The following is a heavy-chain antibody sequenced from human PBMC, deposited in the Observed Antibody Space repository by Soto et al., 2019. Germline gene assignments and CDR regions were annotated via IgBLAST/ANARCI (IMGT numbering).Heavy chain of an antibody. J-gene: IGHJ4*02. CDR1: GFTFYTYW. CDR2: IKSDGSEK. D-gene: IGHD6-19*01. CDR3: VTDHGGW. V-gene: IGHV3-7*01. Sequence: EVQLVESGGGLVQPGGSLRLSCGASGFTFYTYWMNWVRQAPGMGLEWVANIKSDGSEKYYVDSVKGRSTISRDNTKNPMYLQMNSLGVEDTVMYQCVTDHGGWWGPGTLVTVSS.